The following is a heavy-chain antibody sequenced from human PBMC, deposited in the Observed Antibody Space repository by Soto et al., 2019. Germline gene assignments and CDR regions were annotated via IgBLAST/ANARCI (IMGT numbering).Heavy chain of an antibody. CDR2: IYWNDDK. V-gene: IGHV2-5*01. Sequence: SGPTLVNPTQTLTLTCTFSGFSLSTSGVGVGWIRQPPGKALEWLALIYWNDDKRYSPSLKSRLTITKDTSKNQVVLTMTNMDPVDTATYYCAQTDTMIVGRNGFDIWGQGTMVTVSS. D-gene: IGHD3-22*01. J-gene: IGHJ3*02. CDR1: GFSLSTSGVG. CDR3: AQTDTMIVGRNGFDI.